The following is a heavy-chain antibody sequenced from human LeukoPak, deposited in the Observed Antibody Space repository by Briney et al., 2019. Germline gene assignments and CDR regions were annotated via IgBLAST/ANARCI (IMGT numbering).Heavy chain of an antibody. J-gene: IGHJ4*02. CDR2: ISGSGGST. D-gene: IGHD2-15*01. CDR1: GFTFSSYA. V-gene: IGHV3-23*01. CDR3: AKRPVIILCSGGSCYSGYFDY. Sequence: GGSLRLSCAASGFTFSSYAMSWVRQAPGKGLEWVSAISGSGGSTYYADSVKGRFTISRDNSKNTLYLQMNSLRAEDTAVYYCAKRPVIILCSGGSCYSGYFDYWGQGTLVTVSS.